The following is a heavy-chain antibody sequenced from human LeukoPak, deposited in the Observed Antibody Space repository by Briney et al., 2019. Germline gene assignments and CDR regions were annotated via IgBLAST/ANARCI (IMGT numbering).Heavy chain of an antibody. CDR2: IYSGGST. CDR3: ARDREGYYGSGSYVY. J-gene: IGHJ4*02. D-gene: IGHD3-10*01. CDR1: GFTVSSNY. V-gene: IGHV3-66*02. Sequence: GGSLRLSCAASGFTVSSNYMSWVRQAPGRGLEWVSVIYSGGSTYYADSVKGRFTISRDNSKNTLYLQMNSLRAGDTAVYYCARDREGYYGSGSYVYWGQGTLVTVSS.